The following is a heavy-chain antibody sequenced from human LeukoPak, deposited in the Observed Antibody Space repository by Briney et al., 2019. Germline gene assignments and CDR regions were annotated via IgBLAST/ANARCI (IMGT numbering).Heavy chain of an antibody. D-gene: IGHD3-22*01. CDR2: IYYSGST. J-gene: IGHJ5*02. Sequence: KPSETLSLTCTVSGGSISSYYWSWIRQPPGKGLEWIGYIYYSGSTNYNPSLKSRVTISVDTPKNQSSLKLSSVTAADTAVYYCARHLSNAVITRPNWFDPWGQGTLVTVSS. CDR3: ARHLSNAVITRPNWFDP. CDR1: GGSISSYY. V-gene: IGHV4-59*08.